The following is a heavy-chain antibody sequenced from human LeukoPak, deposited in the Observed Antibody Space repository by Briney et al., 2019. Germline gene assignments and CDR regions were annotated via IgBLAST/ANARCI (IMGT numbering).Heavy chain of an antibody. J-gene: IGHJ4*02. Sequence: SETLSLTCTVSGGSIRTSRYYWGWIRQPPGKGLEWIGSIYYTGSTYYNPSLKSRVTISVDTSKNQFSLMVSSVTAADTAVYYCAQVVVVAATPPQYYFDYWGQGTLVTVSS. V-gene: IGHV4-39*01. CDR3: AQVVVVAATPPQYYFDY. CDR2: IYYTGST. CDR1: GGSIRTSRYY. D-gene: IGHD2-15*01.